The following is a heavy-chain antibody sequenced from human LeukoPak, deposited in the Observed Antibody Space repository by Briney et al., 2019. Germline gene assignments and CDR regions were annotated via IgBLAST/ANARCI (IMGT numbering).Heavy chain of an antibody. CDR3: ARDSVEWYIFDY. J-gene: IGHJ4*02. CDR1: GFTLSSYW. D-gene: IGHD3-3*01. Sequence: QTGGSLRLSCAASGFTLSSYWMHWVRHAPGKGPVWVARTNRDGSSTAYADSVKGRFTISKDNAKNTLYLLMNSLRAEDTAVYYYARDSVEWYIFDYWGQGTLVTVSS. CDR2: TNRDGSST. V-gene: IGHV3-74*03.